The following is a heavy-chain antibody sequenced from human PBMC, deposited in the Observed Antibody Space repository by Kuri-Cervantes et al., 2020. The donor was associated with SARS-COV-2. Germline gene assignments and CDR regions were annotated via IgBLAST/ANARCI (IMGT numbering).Heavy chain of an antibody. CDR1: GFTFSSYG. D-gene: IGHD1-7*01. V-gene: IGHV3-33*01. Sequence: GGSLRLSCAASGFTFSSYGMHWVRQAPGKGLEWVAVIWYDGSNKYYVDSVKGRFTISRDNSKNTLYLQMYSLRAEDTAVYYCAAELVAAYGMDVWGQGTTVTVSS. CDR3: AAELVAAYGMDV. J-gene: IGHJ6*02. CDR2: IWYDGSNK.